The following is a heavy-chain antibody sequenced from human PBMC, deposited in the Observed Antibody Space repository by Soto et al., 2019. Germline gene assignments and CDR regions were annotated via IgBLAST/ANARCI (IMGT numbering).Heavy chain of an antibody. J-gene: IGHJ5*02. CDR3: ARVVPGAEAWFGP. D-gene: IGHD2-2*01. CDR2: ISLYSDGT. CDR1: GYTFSNYG. Sequence: QVQLVQSGGEVKRPGASVKVSCKTSGYTFSNYGITWVRQAPGQPLEWLGWISLYSDGTNYAQKFQGRVSMTTDTSTTTAYMELRSLRSDDPAVYYCARVVPGAEAWFGPCGQGTLVTVSS. V-gene: IGHV1-18*01.